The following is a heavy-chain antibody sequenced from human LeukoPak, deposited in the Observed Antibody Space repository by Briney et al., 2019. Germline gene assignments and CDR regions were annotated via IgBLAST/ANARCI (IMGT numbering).Heavy chain of an antibody. D-gene: IGHD5-18*01. CDR1: GGSFSGYY. J-gene: IGHJ5*02. CDR2: INHSGST. CDR3: ARAPVDTAMAPIVWFDP. V-gene: IGHV4-34*01. Sequence: PSETLSHTCAVYGGSFSGYYWSWIRQPPGKGLEWIGEINHSGSTNCNPSLKSRVTISVDTSKNQFSLKLSSVTAADTAVYYCARAPVDTAMAPIVWFDPWGQGTLVTVSS.